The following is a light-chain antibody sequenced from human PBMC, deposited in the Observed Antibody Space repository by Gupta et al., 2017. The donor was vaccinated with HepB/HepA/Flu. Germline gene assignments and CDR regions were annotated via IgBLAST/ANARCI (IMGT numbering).Light chain of an antibody. Sequence: QAGLTQPPSVSKALRQTATLTCTGDNNNVGNQGAVWLQQHPGHPPKLLSYRSNNRPSGISDRFSASRSGNTASLTMTGLQPEDEADYYCSAWDSSLSAHVFGTGTKVTVL. CDR1: NNNVGNQG. J-gene: IGLJ1*01. V-gene: IGLV10-54*04. CDR2: RSN. CDR3: SAWDSSLSAHV.